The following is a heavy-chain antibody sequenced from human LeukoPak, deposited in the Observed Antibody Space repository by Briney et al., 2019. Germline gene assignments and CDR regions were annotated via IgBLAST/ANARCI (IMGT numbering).Heavy chain of an antibody. D-gene: IGHD1-14*01. CDR1: GFTFSSFW. CDR2: IKQDGSEK. J-gene: IGHJ3*02. CDR3: ARDEVLGFSGAGAFDI. V-gene: IGHV3-7*03. Sequence: GGSLRLSCAASGFTFSSFWMSWVRQAPGKGLEWVANIKQDGSEKYYVDSVKGRFTISRDNSKNTLYLQMNSLRAEDTAVYYCARDEVLGFSGAGAFDIWGQGTMVTVSS.